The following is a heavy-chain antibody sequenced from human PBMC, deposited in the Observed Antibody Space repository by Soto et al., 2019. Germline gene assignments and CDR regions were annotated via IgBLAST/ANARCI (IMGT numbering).Heavy chain of an antibody. D-gene: IGHD2-8*01. J-gene: IGHJ4*02. CDR2: INHSGST. CDR3: ARAAPGGCTNGVCYTHYFDY. Sequence: QVQLQQWGAGLLKPSETLSLTCAVYGGSFSGYYWSWIRQPPGKGLEWIGEINHSGSTNYNPSLKSRVTISVDTSKNQFSLKLSSVTAADTAVYYCARAAPGGCTNGVCYTHYFDYWGQGTLVTVSS. CDR1: GGSFSGYY. V-gene: IGHV4-34*01.